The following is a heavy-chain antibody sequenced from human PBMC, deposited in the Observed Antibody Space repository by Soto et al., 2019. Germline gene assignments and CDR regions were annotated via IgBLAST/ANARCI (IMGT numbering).Heavy chain of an antibody. Sequence: PGGSLRLSCAPSGFTFSDYYMSWIRQAPGKGLEWVSYISSSGSTIYYADSVKGRFTISRDNAKNSLYLQMNSLRAEDTAVYYCAPSGPYYYAFDIWGQGTMVTVSS. CDR1: GFTFSDYY. V-gene: IGHV3-11*01. D-gene: IGHD3-22*01. CDR3: APSGPYYYAFDI. J-gene: IGHJ3*02. CDR2: ISSSGSTI.